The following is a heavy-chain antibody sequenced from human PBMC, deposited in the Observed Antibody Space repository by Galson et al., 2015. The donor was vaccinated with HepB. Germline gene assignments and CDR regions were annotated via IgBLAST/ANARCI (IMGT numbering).Heavy chain of an antibody. Sequence: SLRLSCAASGFIFSNYWMSWVRQTPGKGLGWVANIKRDGSEKYYVDSVRGRFTVSRDNTKNSLFLDMNSLRVEDTAVYYCATSPHRDYFAFDVWGQGTRVTVYS. CDR3: ATSPHRDYFAFDV. CDR1: GFIFSNYW. V-gene: IGHV3-7*03. D-gene: IGHD4/OR15-4a*01. J-gene: IGHJ3*01. CDR2: IKRDGSEK.